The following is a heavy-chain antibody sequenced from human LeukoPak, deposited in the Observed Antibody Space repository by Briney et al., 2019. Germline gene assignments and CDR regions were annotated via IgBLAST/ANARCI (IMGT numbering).Heavy chain of an antibody. CDR2: ISGSGGST. V-gene: IGHV3-23*01. J-gene: IGHJ6*04. Sequence: GGSLRLSCAASGFTFASYAMSWVRQAPGKGLEWVSAISGSGGSTYYADSVKGRFTISRDNAKNSLYLQMNSLRAEDTAVYYCAELGITMIGGVWGKGTTVTISS. CDR3: AELGITMIGGV. CDR1: GFTFASYA. D-gene: IGHD3-10*02.